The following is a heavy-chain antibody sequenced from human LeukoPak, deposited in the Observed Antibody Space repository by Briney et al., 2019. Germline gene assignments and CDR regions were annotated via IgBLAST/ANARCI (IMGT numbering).Heavy chain of an antibody. D-gene: IGHD5-24*01. CDR1: GFTFSTYE. V-gene: IGHV3-48*03. J-gene: IGHJ4*02. Sequence: GGSLRLSCAASGFTFSTYEMNWVHQAPGKGLEWVSHISSSGSTTYYADSVKGRFTISRDNAKNSLYLQMNSLRAEDTAVYYCASPQYYFDYWGQGTLVTVSS. CDR3: ASPQYYFDY. CDR2: ISSSGSTT.